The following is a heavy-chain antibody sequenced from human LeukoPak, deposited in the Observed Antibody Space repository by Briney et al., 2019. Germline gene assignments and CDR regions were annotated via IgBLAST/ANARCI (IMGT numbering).Heavy chain of an antibody. Sequence: GGSLRLSCAASGFTSSNYYMSWIRQAPGKGLEWVSYISISSSNTDYADSVKGRFTISRDNSKNTLYLQMNSLRAEDTAVYYCARDGYGDYGDYWGQGTLVTVSS. CDR3: ARDGYGDYGDY. D-gene: IGHD4-17*01. CDR1: GFTSSNYY. CDR2: ISISSSNT. J-gene: IGHJ4*02. V-gene: IGHV3-11*06.